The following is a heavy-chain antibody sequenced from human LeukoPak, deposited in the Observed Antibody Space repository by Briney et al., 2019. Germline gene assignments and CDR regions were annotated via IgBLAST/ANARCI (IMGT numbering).Heavy chain of an antibody. D-gene: IGHD4-17*01. CDR3: ARDSRRYGDYVGAYFDY. Sequence: PGGSLRLSCVASGLTFSNYGISWVRQAPGKGLEWVSGINWNGGSTGYADSVKGRFTISRDNAKNSLYLQMNSLRAEDTALYYCARDSRRYGDYVGAYFDYWGQGTLVTVSS. CDR1: GLTFSNYG. V-gene: IGHV3-20*04. CDR2: INWNGGST. J-gene: IGHJ4*02.